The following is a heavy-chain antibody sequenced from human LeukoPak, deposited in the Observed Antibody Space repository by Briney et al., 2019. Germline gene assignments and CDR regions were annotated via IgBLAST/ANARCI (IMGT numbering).Heavy chain of an antibody. V-gene: IGHV4-31*03. CDR3: ASYCGGDCTDAFDI. Sequence: SQTLSLTCTVSGGSISSGGYYWSWIRQHPGKGLEWIGYIYYSGSTYYNPSLKSRVTISVDTSKNQFSLKLSSVTAADTAVYYCASYCGGDCTDAFDIWGQGTMVTVSS. J-gene: IGHJ3*02. CDR2: IYYSGST. D-gene: IGHD2-21*02. CDR1: GGSISSGGYY.